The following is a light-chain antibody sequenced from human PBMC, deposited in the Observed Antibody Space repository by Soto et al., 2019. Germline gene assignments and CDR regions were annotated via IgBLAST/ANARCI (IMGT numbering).Light chain of an antibody. J-gene: IGLJ1*01. V-gene: IGLV1-40*01. CDR1: SSNIGAGYD. Sequence: QSVLTQPPSVSGAPGQRVTISCTGSSSNIGAGYDVHWYQQLPGTAPKLLIYGNSNRPSGVPDRFSGSKSGNTASLTVSGLQAEDEADYYCSSYAGSNNSRYVFGTGTKVTVL. CDR3: SSYAGSNNSRYV. CDR2: GNS.